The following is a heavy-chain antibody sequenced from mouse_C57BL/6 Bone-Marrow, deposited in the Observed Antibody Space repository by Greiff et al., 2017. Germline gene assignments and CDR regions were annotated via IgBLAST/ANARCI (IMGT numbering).Heavy chain of an antibody. J-gene: IGHJ3*01. D-gene: IGHD3-2*02. CDR2: ILPGSGST. CDR3: ARYSSGYAWFAY. V-gene: IGHV1-9*01. Sequence: QVQLQQSGAELMKPGASVKLSCKATGYTFTGYWIEWVKQRPGHGLEWIGEILPGSGSTNYNEKFKGKATFTADTSSNTAYMQLSRLTTEDSAIYYCARYSSGYAWFAYWGQGTLVTVSA. CDR1: GYTFTGYW.